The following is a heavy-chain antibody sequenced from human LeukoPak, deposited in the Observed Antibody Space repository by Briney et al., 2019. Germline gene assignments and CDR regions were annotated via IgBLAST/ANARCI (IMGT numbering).Heavy chain of an antibody. Sequence: GASVKVSCKASGGTFSSYAISWVRQAPGQGLEWMGWINPNSGGTNYAQKFQGWVTMTRDTSISTAYMELSRLRSDDTAVYYCAREDITMVRGAGGIDYWGQGTLVTVSS. V-gene: IGHV1-2*04. CDR3: AREDITMVRGAGGIDY. J-gene: IGHJ4*02. CDR1: GGTFSSYA. CDR2: INPNSGGT. D-gene: IGHD3-10*01.